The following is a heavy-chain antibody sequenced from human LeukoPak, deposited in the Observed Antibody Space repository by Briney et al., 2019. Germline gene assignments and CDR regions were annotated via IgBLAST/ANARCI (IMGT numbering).Heavy chain of an antibody. CDR2: IYYSGST. V-gene: IGHV4-39*01. J-gene: IGHJ4*02. Sequence: SETLSLTCTVSGGSISSSSYYWGWIRQPPGKGLEWIGSIYYSGSTYYNPSLKSRVTISVDTSKNQFSLKLSSVTAADTAVYYCARVAEGPADYWGQGTLVTVSS. CDR1: GGSISSSSYY. CDR3: ARVAEGPADY.